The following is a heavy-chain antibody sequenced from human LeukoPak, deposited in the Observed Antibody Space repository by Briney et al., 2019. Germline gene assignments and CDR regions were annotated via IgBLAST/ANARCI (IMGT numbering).Heavy chain of an antibody. Sequence: GGSLRLSCAASGFTFSSYAMHWVRQAPGKGLEWVAVISYDGSNKYYADSVKGRFTISRDNSKNTLYLQMNSLRSEDTAVYYCAKPLGGGPPRPLDYWGQGTLVTVSS. CDR1: GFTFSSYA. CDR2: ISYDGSNK. D-gene: IGHD3-16*01. V-gene: IGHV3-30-3*02. J-gene: IGHJ4*02. CDR3: AKPLGGGPPRPLDY.